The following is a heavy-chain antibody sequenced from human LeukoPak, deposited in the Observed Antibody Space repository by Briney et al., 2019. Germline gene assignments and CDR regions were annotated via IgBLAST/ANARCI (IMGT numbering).Heavy chain of an antibody. Sequence: SETLSLTCTVSGDSLSSTSYYWGWIRQPPGKGLEWIGNIYYSGTTYSNPSLKSRVTILVDTSKNQFSLKLSSVTAADTAVYYCARVTGYIVEDYFDYWGQGTLVTVSS. CDR2: IYYSGTT. CDR3: ARVTGYIVEDYFDY. CDR1: GDSLSSTSYY. V-gene: IGHV4-39*07. D-gene: IGHD3-22*01. J-gene: IGHJ4*02.